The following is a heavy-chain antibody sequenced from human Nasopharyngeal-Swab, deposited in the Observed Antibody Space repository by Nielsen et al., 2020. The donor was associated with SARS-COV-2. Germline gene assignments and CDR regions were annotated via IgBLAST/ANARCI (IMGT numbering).Heavy chain of an antibody. D-gene: IGHD1-26*01. V-gene: IGHV3-43*01. CDR2: ISWDGGST. CDR1: GFTFDDYT. Sequence: GESLKIPCAASGFTFDDYTMHWVRQAPGKGLEWVSLISWDGGSTYYADSVKGRFTVSRDNSQNTLFLQMNSLRTEDTAVYYCATGAVSGTTYAEYFQNWGQGTLVTVSS. J-gene: IGHJ1*01. CDR3: ATGAVSGTTYAEYFQN.